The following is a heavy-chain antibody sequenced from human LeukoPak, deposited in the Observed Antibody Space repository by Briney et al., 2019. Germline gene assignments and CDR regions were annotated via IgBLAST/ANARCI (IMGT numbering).Heavy chain of an antibody. D-gene: IGHD2-2*01. CDR3: ARGARDIVVVPAAKPWFDP. V-gene: IGHV4-34*01. CDR2: INHSGST. CDR1: GGSFSGYY. J-gene: IGHJ5*02. Sequence: SETLSLTCTVYGGSFSGYYWSWIRQPPGKGLEWIGEINHSGSTNYNPSLKSRVTISVDTSKNQFSLKLSFVTAADTAVHYCARGARDIVVVPAAKPWFDPWGQGTLVTVSS.